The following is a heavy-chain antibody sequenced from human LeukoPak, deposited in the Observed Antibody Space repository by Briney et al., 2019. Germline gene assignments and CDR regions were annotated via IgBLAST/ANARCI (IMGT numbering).Heavy chain of an antibody. Sequence: SETLSLTCTVTGGSIIDYYWSWIRQPPGKGLEWIGYIYYSGNTYYNPSLKSRVSISVDTSKNQFSLNLRFVTAADTAMYYCARVYESYSPDSWGQGTLVTVSS. J-gene: IGHJ4*02. CDR3: ARVYESYSPDS. V-gene: IGHV4-59*01. CDR1: GGSIIDYY. CDR2: IYYSGNT. D-gene: IGHD1-26*01.